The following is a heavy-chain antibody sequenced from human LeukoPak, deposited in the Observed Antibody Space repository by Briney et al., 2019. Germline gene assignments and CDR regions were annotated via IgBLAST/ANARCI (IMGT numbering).Heavy chain of an antibody. D-gene: IGHD3-22*01. Sequence: SETLSLTCTVSGGSINNSYWTWIRQPPGNGLEWIGHIYYSGSTNYSPSLKSRVTISVDTSKNHFSLNPSSVTAADTAVYYCARDGWYYDTSGYYYAFDVWGQGTMVTVSS. V-gene: IGHV4-59*01. CDR1: GGSINNSY. CDR3: ARDGWYYDTSGYYYAFDV. CDR2: IYYSGST. J-gene: IGHJ3*01.